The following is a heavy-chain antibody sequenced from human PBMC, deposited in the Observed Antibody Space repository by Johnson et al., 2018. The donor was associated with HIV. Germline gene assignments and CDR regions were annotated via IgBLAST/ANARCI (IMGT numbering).Heavy chain of an antibody. CDR1: GFTFSDYY. D-gene: IGHD6-13*01. J-gene: IGHJ3*02. Sequence: QVQLVESGGGLVKPGGSLTVSCAGSGFTFSDYYVTWIRQAPGKGLEWVSYISSSGTTKHYADSVRGRFTISRDNVKNLVYLQMNSLRAEDTAVYYCASLIAAAGDDAFDIWGQGTMVTVSS. CDR3: ASLIAAAGDDAFDI. V-gene: IGHV3-11*04. CDR2: ISSSGTTK.